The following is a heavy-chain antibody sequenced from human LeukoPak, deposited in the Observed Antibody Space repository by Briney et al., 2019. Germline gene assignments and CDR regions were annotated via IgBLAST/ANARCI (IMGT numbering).Heavy chain of an antibody. J-gene: IGHJ4*02. V-gene: IGHV4-39*01. D-gene: IGHD2-21*02. CDR1: GGSISSSSYY. CDR2: IYYSGST. Sequence: SETLSLTCTVSGGSISSSSYYWGWIRQPPGKGREWIGSIYYSGSTYYNPSLKSRVTISVDTYKNQFSLKLSSVTAADTAVYYCAGTIVVVTAAFDYWGQGTLVTVSS. CDR3: AGTIVVVTAAFDY.